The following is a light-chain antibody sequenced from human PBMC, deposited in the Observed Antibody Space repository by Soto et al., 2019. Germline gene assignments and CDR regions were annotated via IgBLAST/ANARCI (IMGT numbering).Light chain of an antibody. CDR3: QQYGSSPYT. CDR2: GAS. V-gene: IGKV3-20*01. J-gene: IGKJ2*01. Sequence: EIVLTQSPGTLSLSPGGRATLSCRASQSVSGTYLAWYQQKPGQAPRLLIYGASSRATGIPDRFSGSGSGTEFTLTISRLEPEDFAVYYCQQYGSSPYTFGQGTKLEIK. CDR1: QSVSGTY.